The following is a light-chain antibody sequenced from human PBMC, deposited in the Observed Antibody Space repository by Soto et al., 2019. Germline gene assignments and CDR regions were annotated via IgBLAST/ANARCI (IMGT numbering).Light chain of an antibody. CDR3: QQSDSSPYT. CDR1: QSITNY. CDR2: GAS. V-gene: IGKV1-39*01. J-gene: IGKJ2*01. Sequence: DIRLTQSPSSLSASVGDRVTITCRASQSITNYLNWYQQKPGKAPNLLIYGASSLLSGVPSRFSGSGSGTDFTLTISSLQPEDFSTYYCQQSDSSPYTFGQGTKLEIK.